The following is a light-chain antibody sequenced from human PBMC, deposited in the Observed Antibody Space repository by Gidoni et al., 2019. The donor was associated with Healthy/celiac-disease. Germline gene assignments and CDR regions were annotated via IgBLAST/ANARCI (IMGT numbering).Light chain of an antibody. CDR3: QQYYSTPWT. CDR1: QSFLYSSNNKNY. CDR2: CAS. Sequence: IVMTQSPESLAVSLGERATINCKSSQSFLYSSNNKNYLAWYQQKPGQPPKLLIYCASTRETGVPDRFSGSGSGTDFTLTISSLEAEDVAVYYCQQYYSTPWTFXQXTKVEIK. V-gene: IGKV4-1*01. J-gene: IGKJ1*01.